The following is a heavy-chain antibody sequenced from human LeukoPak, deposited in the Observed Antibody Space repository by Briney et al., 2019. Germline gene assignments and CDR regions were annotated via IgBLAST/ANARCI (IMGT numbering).Heavy chain of an antibody. J-gene: IGHJ6*03. V-gene: IGHV1-69*05. CDR1: GGTFSSYA. CDR3: ARTRPNLSGSYYNSYYYMDV. CDR2: IIPIFGTA. Sequence: SVKVSCKASGGTFSSYAISWVRQAPGQGLEWMGGIIPIFGTANYAQKFQGRVTITTDESTSTAYMELSSLRSEDTAVYYCARTRPNLSGSYYNSYYYMDVWGKGTTVTVSS. D-gene: IGHD3-10*01.